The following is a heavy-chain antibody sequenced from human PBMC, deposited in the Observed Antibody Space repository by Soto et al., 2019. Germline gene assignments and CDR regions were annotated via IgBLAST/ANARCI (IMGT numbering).Heavy chain of an antibody. CDR1: GFTFNRYW. CDR3: ARGGYDYSNPFDY. D-gene: IGHD4-4*01. Sequence: EVQLMESGGGLVQPGGSLRLSCAASGFTFNRYWMKWVRQAPGRGLEWMGNINQDGSEKHYVDSVKGRFTISRDNAKDSVYLQMNSLKAEHTAMYYCARGGYDYSNPFDYWGQGTLVTVSS. J-gene: IGHJ4*02. V-gene: IGHV3-7*04. CDR2: INQDGSEK.